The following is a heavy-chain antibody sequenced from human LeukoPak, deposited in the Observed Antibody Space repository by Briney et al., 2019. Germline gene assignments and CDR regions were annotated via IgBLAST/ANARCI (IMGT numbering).Heavy chain of an antibody. D-gene: IGHD3-10*02. V-gene: IGHV4-59*01. Sequence: SETLSLTCTVSGGSISSYYWSWIRQPPGKGLEWIGYIYYSGSTNYNPSLKSRVTISVDTSKNQFSLKLSSVTAADTAVYYCARCSPADAFDIWGQGPMVTVSS. CDR1: GGSISSYY. J-gene: IGHJ3*02. CDR2: IYYSGST. CDR3: ARCSPADAFDI.